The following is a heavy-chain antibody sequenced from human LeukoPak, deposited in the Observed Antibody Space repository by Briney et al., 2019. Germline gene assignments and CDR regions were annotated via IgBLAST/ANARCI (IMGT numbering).Heavy chain of an antibody. Sequence: PSETLSLTCTVSGGSISSGSYYWSWIRQPAGKGLEWIGHVSSSGKTEYNPSLKSRVNIGVDTSKDKVSLRLTSVTAADTAVYYCARGMKLRDFDWLLPAFDYWGQGILATVSS. CDR2: VSSSGKT. CDR1: GGSISSGSYY. J-gene: IGHJ4*02. D-gene: IGHD3-9*01. V-gene: IGHV4-61*09. CDR3: ARGMKLRDFDWLLPAFDY.